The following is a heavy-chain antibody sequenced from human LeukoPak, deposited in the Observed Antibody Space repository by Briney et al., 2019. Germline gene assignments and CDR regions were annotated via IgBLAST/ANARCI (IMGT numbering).Heavy chain of an antibody. V-gene: IGHV3-30*18. CDR3: AKDFSSAFDY. Sequence: GGSLRLSCAASGFTFSSYGMHWVRQAPGKGLEWVAVISYDGSNKYYADSAKGRFTISRDNSKNTLYLQMNSLRAEDTAVYYCAKDFSSAFDYWGQGTLVTVSS. CDR1: GFTFSSYG. CDR2: ISYDGSNK. D-gene: IGHD6-25*01. J-gene: IGHJ4*02.